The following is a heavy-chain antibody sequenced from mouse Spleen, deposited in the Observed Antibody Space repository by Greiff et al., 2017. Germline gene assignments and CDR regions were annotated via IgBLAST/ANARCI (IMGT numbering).Heavy chain of an antibody. D-gene: IGHD4-1*01. CDR3: ARGILANSAWFAY. CDR1: GYTFTDYY. V-gene: IGHV1-26*01. Sequence: VQLQQSGPELVKPGASVKISCKASGYTFTDYYMNWVKQSHGKSLEWIGDINPNNGGTSYNQKFKGKATLTVDKSSSTAYMELRSLTSEDSAVYYCARGILANSAWFAYWGQGTLVTVSA. J-gene: IGHJ3*01. CDR2: INPNNGGT.